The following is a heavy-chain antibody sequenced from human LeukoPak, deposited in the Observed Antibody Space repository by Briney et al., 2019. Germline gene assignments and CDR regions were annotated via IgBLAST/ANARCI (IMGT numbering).Heavy chain of an antibody. D-gene: IGHD2-21*01. J-gene: IGHJ5*02. CDR2: IIPILGIA. Sequence: ASVKVSCKASGGTFSSYTISWVRQAPGQGLEWMGRIIPILGIANYAQKFQGRVTITADKSTSTAYMELSSLRSEDTAVYYCARDLLGVVVIAHNWFDPGAREPWSPSPQ. V-gene: IGHV1-69*04. CDR3: ARDLLGVVVIAHNWFDP. CDR1: GGTFSSYT.